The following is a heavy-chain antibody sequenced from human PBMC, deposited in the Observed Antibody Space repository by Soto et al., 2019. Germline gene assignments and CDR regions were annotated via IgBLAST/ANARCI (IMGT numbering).Heavy chain of an antibody. V-gene: IGHV6-1*01. D-gene: IGHD2-8*01. CDR3: ARDKYCTNGVCYTGYYYYGMDV. CDR2: TYYRSKWYN. J-gene: IGHJ6*02. CDR1: GDSVSSNSAA. Sequence: SQTLSLTCAISGDSVSSNSAAWNWIRQSPSRGLEWLGRTYYRSKWYNDYAVSVKSRITINPDTSKNQLSLQLNSVTPEDTAVYYCARDKYCTNGVCYTGYYYYGMDVWGQGTTVTVSS.